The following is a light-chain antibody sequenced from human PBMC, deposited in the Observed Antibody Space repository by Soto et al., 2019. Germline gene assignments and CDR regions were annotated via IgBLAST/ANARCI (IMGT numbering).Light chain of an antibody. CDR3: QQLKTYPYT. J-gene: IGKJ2*01. CDR2: SAS. Sequence: IQLTQSPSSLSASVGDRVTVTCRASQDINKFLAWFQQKPGKAPNLLIFSASNLQSAVPSSFIGGGSGTDFTLTIDSLQPEDFATYYCQQLKTYPYTFGQGTKLDIK. CDR1: QDINKF. V-gene: IGKV1-9*01.